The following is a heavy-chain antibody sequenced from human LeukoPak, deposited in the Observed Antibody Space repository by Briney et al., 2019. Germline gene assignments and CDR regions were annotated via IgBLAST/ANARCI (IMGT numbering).Heavy chain of an antibody. CDR3: VGESWNNWFDP. V-gene: IGHV3-74*01. Sequence: GGSLRLSCAASGFTFSSYWMRWVRQAPGKGLVWVSRISSDGSSTSYADSVKGRFTISRDNAKNTLYLQMNSLRAEDTAVYYCVGESWNNWFDPWGQGTLVTVSS. CDR1: GFTFSSYW. J-gene: IGHJ5*02. D-gene: IGHD3-16*01. CDR2: ISSDGSST.